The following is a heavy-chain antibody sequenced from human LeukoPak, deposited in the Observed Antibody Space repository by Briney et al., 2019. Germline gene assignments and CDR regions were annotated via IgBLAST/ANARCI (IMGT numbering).Heavy chain of an antibody. CDR2: INQDGSDK. CDR1: GLSFSRFW. CDR3: AGPASVDLGSGDVGFES. V-gene: IGHV3-7*01. J-gene: IGHJ4*02. D-gene: IGHD5-24*01. Sequence: GGSLRLSCAASGLSFSRFWMNWVHQAPGKGLEWVTNINQDGSDKRYVDSVKGRFSISRDNSKNLLFLQMNSLRVEDTAVYYCAGPASVDLGSGDVGFESWGQGTLVTVSS.